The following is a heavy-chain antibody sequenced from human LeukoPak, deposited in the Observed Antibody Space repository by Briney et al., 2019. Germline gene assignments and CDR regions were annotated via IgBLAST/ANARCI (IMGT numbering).Heavy chain of an antibody. V-gene: IGHV4-34*01. J-gene: IGHJ5*02. D-gene: IGHD2-2*02. CDR3: AREVVRGYCSSTSCYRSLHWFDP. CDR2: INHSGST. Sequence: SETLSLTCAVYGGSFSGYYWSWIRQPPGKGLEWIGEINHSGSTNYNPSLKSRVTISVDTSKNQFSLKLSSVTAADTAVYYCAREVVRGYCSSTSCYRSLHWFDPWGQGTLVTASS. CDR1: GGSFSGYY.